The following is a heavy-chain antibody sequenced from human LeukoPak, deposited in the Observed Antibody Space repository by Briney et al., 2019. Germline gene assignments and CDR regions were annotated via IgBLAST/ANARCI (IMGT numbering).Heavy chain of an antibody. Sequence: GGPLRLSCAASGFTFYDYAMHWVRHAPGKGLEWVSGTSWNSGSIGYADSVKGRFTISRDNAKNSLYLQMNSLRAEDTALYYCAKDPLAGGMVAFDIWGQGTMVTVSS. CDR3: AKDPLAGGMVAFDI. D-gene: IGHD3-16*01. V-gene: IGHV3-9*01. CDR2: TSWNSGSI. J-gene: IGHJ3*02. CDR1: GFTFYDYA.